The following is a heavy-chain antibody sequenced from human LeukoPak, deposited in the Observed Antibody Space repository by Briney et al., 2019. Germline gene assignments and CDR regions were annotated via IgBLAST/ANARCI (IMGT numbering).Heavy chain of an antibody. Sequence: PGGSLRLSCTASGFTFGDYAMSWFRQAPGKGLEWVGFIRSKAYGGTTEYAASVKGRFTISRDDSKSIAYLQMNSLKAEDTAVYYCSTDKGARDFWGQGTLVTVSS. CDR3: STDKGARDF. V-gene: IGHV3-49*03. J-gene: IGHJ4*02. CDR2: IRSKAYGGTT. D-gene: IGHD4/OR15-4a*01. CDR1: GFTFGDYA.